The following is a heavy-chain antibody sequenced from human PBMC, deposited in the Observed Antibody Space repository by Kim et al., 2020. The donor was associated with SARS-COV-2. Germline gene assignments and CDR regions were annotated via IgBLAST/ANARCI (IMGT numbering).Heavy chain of an antibody. D-gene: IGHD2-21*02. V-gene: IGHV3-21*01. CDR3: ARELLTAPYYYGMDV. J-gene: IGHJ6*02. CDR1: GFTFSSYN. Sequence: GGSLRLSCAGSGFTFSSYNMNWVRQAPGKGLEWVSSINSGSSNKYNADSVKGRFTIYRDNAKKTLYLQMNSLRAEDTAVYYCARELLTAPYYYGMDVWGQGTTVTVSS. CDR2: INSGSSNK.